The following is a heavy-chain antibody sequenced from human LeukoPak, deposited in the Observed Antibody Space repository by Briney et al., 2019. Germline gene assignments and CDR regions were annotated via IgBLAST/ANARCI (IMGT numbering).Heavy chain of an antibody. CDR2: ISSSSSTI. CDR3: ARAPSGYYSDY. D-gene: IGHD1-26*01. Sequence: GGSLRLSCAASGFTFSSYSMNWVRQAPGKGLEWVSYISSSSSTIYYADSVKGRFTISRDNAKNSLYLQMDSQRAEDTAVYYCARAPSGYYSDYWGQGTLVTVSS. V-gene: IGHV3-48*01. J-gene: IGHJ4*02. CDR1: GFTFSSYS.